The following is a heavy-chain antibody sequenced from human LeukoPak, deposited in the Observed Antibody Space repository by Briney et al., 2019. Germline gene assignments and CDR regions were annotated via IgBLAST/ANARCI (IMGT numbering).Heavy chain of an antibody. CDR2: IYNSGSI. J-gene: IGHJ2*01. Sequence: SETLSLTCNVSGGSISSYYWSWIRQPPGKGLEWIAYIYNSGSINYNPSLEGRVIMSVDTSKNHFSLKLSSVAAADTAVYYCARFYWYFDLWGRGTLVTVSS. CDR1: GGSISSYY. CDR3: ARFYWYFDL. V-gene: IGHV4-59*08.